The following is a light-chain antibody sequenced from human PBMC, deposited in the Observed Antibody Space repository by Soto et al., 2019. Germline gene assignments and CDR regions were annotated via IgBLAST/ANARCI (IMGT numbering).Light chain of an antibody. CDR2: DAS. CDR3: QQYSNWKT. CDR1: RTVGSK. Sequence: EIVMTQSPATLSVSPGERVTLSCRASRTVGSKLAWYQQKPGQAPRLLISDASTRATGIPARFSGSGSGTESTLTISSLQSEEFAFYYCQQYSNWKTFGQGTQLEIK. J-gene: IGKJ2*01. V-gene: IGKV3-15*01.